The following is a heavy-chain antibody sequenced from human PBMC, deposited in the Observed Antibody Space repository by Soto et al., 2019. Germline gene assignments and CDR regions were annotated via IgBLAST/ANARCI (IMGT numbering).Heavy chain of an antibody. D-gene: IGHD1-26*01. CDR2: TYYRSKWYY. CDR3: ARLLAGVDYGTHV. V-gene: IGHV6-1*01. J-gene: IGHJ6*02. Sequence: SQTLSLTCAISGDNVSSNSAAWNWIRQSPSRGLEWLGRTYYRSKWYYDYATSVKSRITINADTSKNQFSLQLNSVTPEDTAVYYCARLLAGVDYGTHVWGQGTTVTVSS. CDR1: GDNVSSNSAA.